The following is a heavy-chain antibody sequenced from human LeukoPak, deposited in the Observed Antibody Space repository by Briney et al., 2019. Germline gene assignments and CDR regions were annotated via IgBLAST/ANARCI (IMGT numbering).Heavy chain of an antibody. J-gene: IGHJ6*03. Sequence: SETLSLTCAVYGGSFSGYYWTWIRQPAGKGLEWIGRIYTSGSTNYNPSLKSRVTMSVDTSKNQFSLKLSSVTAADTAVYYCARVLYYYMDVWGKGTTVTVSS. CDR3: ARVLYYYMDV. CDR1: GGSFSGYY. CDR2: IYTSGST. V-gene: IGHV4-59*10.